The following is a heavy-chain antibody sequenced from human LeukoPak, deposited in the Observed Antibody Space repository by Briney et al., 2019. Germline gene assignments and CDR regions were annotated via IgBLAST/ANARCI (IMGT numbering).Heavy chain of an antibody. CDR1: GFTFSGHA. D-gene: IGHD5-24*01. J-gene: IGHJ4*02. CDR2: ISGSGGST. Sequence: GGSLRLSCAASGFTFSGHAMNWVRQAPGKGLEWVSAISGSGGSTYYADSVKGRFTISRDNSKNTLYLQMDSLRADDTAVYYCVRGSGGDGYGYWGDYWGQGTLVTVSP. V-gene: IGHV3-23*01. CDR3: VRGSGGDGYGYWGDY.